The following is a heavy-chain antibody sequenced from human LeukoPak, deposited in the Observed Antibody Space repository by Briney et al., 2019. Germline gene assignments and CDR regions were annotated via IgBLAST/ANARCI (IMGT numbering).Heavy chain of an antibody. J-gene: IGHJ4*02. V-gene: IGHV4-39*07. CDR1: GGSISSSSYY. Sequence: SETLSLTCTVSGGSISSSSYYWGWLRQPPGKGLEWIGEINHSGSTNYNPSLKSRVTISVDTSKNQFSLKLSSVTAADTAVYYCARGRVSSGSPPLIIDYWGQGTLVTVSS. D-gene: IGHD6-25*01. CDR2: INHSGST. CDR3: ARGRVSSGSPPLIIDY.